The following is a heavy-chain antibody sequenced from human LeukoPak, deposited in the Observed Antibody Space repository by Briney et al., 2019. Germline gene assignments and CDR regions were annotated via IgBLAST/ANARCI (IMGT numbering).Heavy chain of an antibody. D-gene: IGHD3-10*01. CDR2: ISSSGSTI. CDR1: GFTFGDYY. V-gene: IGHV3-11*04. CDR3: AKDGIWFGELRGTGYFDY. Sequence: KPGGSLRLSCAASGFTFGDYYMSWIRQAPGKGLEWVSYISSSGSTIYYADSVKGRFTISRDNSKNTLYLQMNSLRAEDTAVYYCAKDGIWFGELRGTGYFDYWGQGTLVTVSS. J-gene: IGHJ4*02.